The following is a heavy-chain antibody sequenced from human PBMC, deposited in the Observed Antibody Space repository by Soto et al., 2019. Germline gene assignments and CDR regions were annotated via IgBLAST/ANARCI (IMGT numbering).Heavy chain of an antibody. D-gene: IGHD6-25*01. CDR2: IRSKANSYAT. CDR3: TTQPIAAVGGS. J-gene: IGHJ4*02. Sequence: GGSLRLSCAASGFTFSGSAMHWVRQASGKGLEWVGRIRSKANSYATAYAASVKGRFTISRDDSKNTAYLQMNSLKTEDTAVYYYTTQPIAAVGGSGGKGPLVTVSS. V-gene: IGHV3-73*01. CDR1: GFTFSGSA.